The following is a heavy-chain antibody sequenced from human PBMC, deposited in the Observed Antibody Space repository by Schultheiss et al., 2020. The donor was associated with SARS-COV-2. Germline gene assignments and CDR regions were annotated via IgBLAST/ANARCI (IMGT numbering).Heavy chain of an antibody. V-gene: IGHV4-4*07. Sequence: SETLSLTCTVSGGSISSYYWSWIRQPPGKGLEWIGRIYTSGSTNYNPSLKSRVTISVDTSKNQFSLKLSSVTAADTAVYYCASVEARGFDWFDPWGQGTLVTVSS. CDR2: IYTSGST. CDR3: ASVEARGFDWFDP. D-gene: IGHD1-26*01. CDR1: GGSISSYY. J-gene: IGHJ5*02.